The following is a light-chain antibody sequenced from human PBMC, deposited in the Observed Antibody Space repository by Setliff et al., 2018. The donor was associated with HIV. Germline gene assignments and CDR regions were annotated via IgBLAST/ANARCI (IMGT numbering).Light chain of an antibody. J-gene: IGLJ1*01. Sequence: QSALAQPASVSGSPGQSITISCTGTGSDVGGYNYVSWYQQHPGKAPKLIIYEVRNRPSGISNRFSGSKSGNTASLTISGLQAEDEADYYCSSYAISNTLPFGTGTKVTV. CDR2: EVR. CDR3: SSYAISNTLP. CDR1: GSDVGGYNY. V-gene: IGLV2-14*01.